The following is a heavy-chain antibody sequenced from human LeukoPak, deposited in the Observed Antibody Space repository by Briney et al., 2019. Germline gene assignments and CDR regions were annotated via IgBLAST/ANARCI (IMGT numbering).Heavy chain of an antibody. CDR3: AKTSGYYAYYSGMDV. CDR2: ISYDGSNK. CDR1: GFTFSSYA. J-gene: IGHJ6*04. Sequence: GGSLRLSCAASGFTFSSYATHWVRQAPGKGLEWVAVISYDGSNKYYADSVKGRFTISRDNSKNTLYLQMNSLRVEDTAVYYCAKTSGYYAYYSGMDVWGKGTTVTVSS. D-gene: IGHD5-12*01. V-gene: IGHV3-30*04.